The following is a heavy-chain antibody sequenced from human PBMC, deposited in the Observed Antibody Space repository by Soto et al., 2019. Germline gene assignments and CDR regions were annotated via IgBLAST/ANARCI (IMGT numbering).Heavy chain of an antibody. V-gene: IGHV4-34*01. CDR2: INHSGST. Sequence: NPSETLSLTCAVYGGSFSGYYWSWIRPPPGKGLEWIGEINHSGSTNYNPSLKSRVTISVDTSKNQFSLKLSSVTAADTAVYYCAREGAQWLVRFNYYYYYGMDVWGQGTTVTV. D-gene: IGHD6-19*01. CDR3: AREGAQWLVRFNYYYYYGMDV. CDR1: GGSFSGYY. J-gene: IGHJ6*02.